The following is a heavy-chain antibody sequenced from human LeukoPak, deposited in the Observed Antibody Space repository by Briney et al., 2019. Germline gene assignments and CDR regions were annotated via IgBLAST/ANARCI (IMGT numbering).Heavy chain of an antibody. Sequence: GGSLRLSCAASGFTFSSYAMSWVRQAPGKGLEWVSAISGSGGSTYYADSVKGRFTISRDNSKNTLYLQMNSLRAEDTAVYYCANDVLLWFGEMGPRDYWGQGTLVTVSS. CDR1: GFTFSSYA. J-gene: IGHJ4*02. CDR2: ISGSGGST. V-gene: IGHV3-23*01. D-gene: IGHD3-10*01. CDR3: ANDVLLWFGEMGPRDY.